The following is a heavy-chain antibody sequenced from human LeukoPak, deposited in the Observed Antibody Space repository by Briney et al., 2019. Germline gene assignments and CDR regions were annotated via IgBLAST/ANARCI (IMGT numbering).Heavy chain of an antibody. CDR1: GGSISSGDYY. J-gene: IGHJ4*02. CDR3: ARVGVAAKSSRYFDS. V-gene: IGHV4-31*03. Sequence: SQTLSLTCTVSGGSISSGDYYWSWIRQYPGKGLEWIGYIHYSGSTYYNPSLKSRVTISVDTSKKQFSLKLSSVTAADTAVYYCARVGVAAKSSRYFDSWGQGTLVTVSS. CDR2: IHYSGST. D-gene: IGHD2-15*01.